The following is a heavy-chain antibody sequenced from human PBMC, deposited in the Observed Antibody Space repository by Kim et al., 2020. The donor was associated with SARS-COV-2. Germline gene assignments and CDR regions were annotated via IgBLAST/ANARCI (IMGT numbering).Heavy chain of an antibody. Sequence: YADSVKGRFTSSRDNYKNTLYLQMNSLRAEDTAVYYCARDGGYGDYDFDYWGQGTLVTVSS. CDR3: ARDGGYGDYDFDY. D-gene: IGHD4-17*01. J-gene: IGHJ4*02. V-gene: IGHV3-53*01.